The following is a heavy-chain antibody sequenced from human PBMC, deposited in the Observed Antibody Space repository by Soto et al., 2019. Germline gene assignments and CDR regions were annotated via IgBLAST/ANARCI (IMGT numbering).Heavy chain of an antibody. CDR1: GGSISSSSYY. Sequence: SETLSLTCTVSGGSISSSSYYWGWIRQPPGKGLEWIGSIYYSGSTYYNPSLKSRVTISVDTSKNHFSLKLSSVTAADTAVFFCASSPRYCSGGSCYGIWFDPWGQGTLVTVSS. D-gene: IGHD2-15*01. CDR3: ASSPRYCSGGSCYGIWFDP. V-gene: IGHV4-39*01. CDR2: IYYSGST. J-gene: IGHJ5*02.